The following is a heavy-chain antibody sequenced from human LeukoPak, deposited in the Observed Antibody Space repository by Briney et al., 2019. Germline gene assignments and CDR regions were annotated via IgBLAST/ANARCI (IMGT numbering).Heavy chain of an antibody. CDR1: GFTFSNYG. V-gene: IGHV3-30*02. CDR3: SSRYTYGGGY. D-gene: IGHD5-18*01. J-gene: IGHJ4*02. Sequence: PGGSLRLSCAASGFTFSNYGMHWVRQAPGKGLEGVAFTRNDERYKYYSGSVKGRFTLSRDNYKHALYLQINSLRADDTAVYYCSSRYTYGGGYWGQGTLVTVSS. CDR2: TRNDERYK.